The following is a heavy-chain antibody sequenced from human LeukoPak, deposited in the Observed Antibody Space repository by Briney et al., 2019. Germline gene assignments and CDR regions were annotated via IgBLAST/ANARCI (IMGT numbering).Heavy chain of an antibody. CDR3: ARRGISASLFDY. V-gene: IGHV4-39*01. CDR1: GGSIRSSSYY. CDR2: IYYSGTT. D-gene: IGHD6-6*01. J-gene: IGHJ4*02. Sequence: SETLSLTCTVSGGSIRSSSYYWGWIRQPPGKGLEWVGTIYYSGTTYYNPSLKSRVTISVDTSKNQFSLKLSSVTAADTAVYYCARRGISASLFDYWGQGTLVTVSS.